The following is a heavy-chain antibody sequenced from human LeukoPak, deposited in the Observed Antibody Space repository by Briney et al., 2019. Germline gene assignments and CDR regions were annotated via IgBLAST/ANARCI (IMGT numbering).Heavy chain of an antibody. J-gene: IGHJ6*04. CDR2: INHSGST. Sequence: SETLSLTCAVYGGSFSGYYWSWIRQPPGKGLEWIGEINHSGSTNYNPSLKSQVTISVDTSKNQFSLKLSSVTAADTAVYYCRSSTSPHYYYGMDVWGKGTTVTVSS. D-gene: IGHD2-2*01. CDR1: GGSFSGYY. V-gene: IGHV4-34*01. CDR3: RSSTSPHYYYGMDV.